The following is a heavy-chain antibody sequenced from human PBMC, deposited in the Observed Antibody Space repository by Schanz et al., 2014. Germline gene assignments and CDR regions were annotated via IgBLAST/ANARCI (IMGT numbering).Heavy chain of an antibody. CDR1: GFNFNTYA. J-gene: IGHJ4*02. Sequence: EVQLLESGGGLAQPGGSLRLACAASGFNFNTYAMSWVRQAPGKGLEWVSGLTEGGGGTYYTDAVKGRFTISRDSSKNTLYLQMNSLRADDTAVYYCAKSKSQLPLFDYWGQGTLVAGSS. CDR2: LTEGGGGT. CDR3: AKSKSQLPLFDY. V-gene: IGHV3-23*01. D-gene: IGHD2-21*01.